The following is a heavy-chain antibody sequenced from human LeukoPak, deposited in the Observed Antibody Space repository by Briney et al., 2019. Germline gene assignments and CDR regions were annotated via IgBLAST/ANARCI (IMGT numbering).Heavy chain of an antibody. D-gene: IGHD6-13*01. CDR1: GFTFDDYA. J-gene: IGHJ6*02. Sequence: GGSLRLSCAASGFTFDDYAMHWVRQAPGKGLEWVSLISGDGASTYYADSVKGRFTISRDNSKNSLYLQMNSLRTKDTALYYCAKDIHSRGIAAAGINYYYGMDVWGQGTTVTVSS. V-gene: IGHV3-43*02. CDR2: ISGDGAST. CDR3: AKDIHSRGIAAAGINYYYGMDV.